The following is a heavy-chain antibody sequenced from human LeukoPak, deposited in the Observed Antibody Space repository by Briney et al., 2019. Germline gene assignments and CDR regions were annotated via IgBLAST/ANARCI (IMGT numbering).Heavy chain of an antibody. V-gene: IGHV3-30-3*01. CDR2: ISYDGSNK. CDR3: ARDGPLRRIFKDAFDI. CDR1: GFTFSSYA. J-gene: IGHJ3*02. Sequence: QAGGSLRLSCAASGFTFSSYAMHWVRQAPGKGLEWVAVISYDGSNKYYADSVKGRFTISRDNSKNTLYLQMNSLRAEDTAVYYCARDGPLRRIFKDAFDIWGQGTMVTVSS. D-gene: IGHD4-17*01.